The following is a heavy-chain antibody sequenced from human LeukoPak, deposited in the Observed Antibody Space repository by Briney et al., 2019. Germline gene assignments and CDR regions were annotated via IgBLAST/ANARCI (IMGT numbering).Heavy chain of an antibody. V-gene: IGHV3-23*01. D-gene: IGHD2-2*01. Sequence: GGSLRLSCAASGFTLRSYAMNWVRQAPGKGLEWVSTISGGGGSTYYADSVKGRFTISRDNSKDPPYMQMRSLRAEDTAVYSCAKCAGPAALSCFDPWGQGTLVTVSS. J-gene: IGHJ5*02. CDR3: AKCAGPAALSCFDP. CDR1: GFTLRSYA. CDR2: ISGGGGST.